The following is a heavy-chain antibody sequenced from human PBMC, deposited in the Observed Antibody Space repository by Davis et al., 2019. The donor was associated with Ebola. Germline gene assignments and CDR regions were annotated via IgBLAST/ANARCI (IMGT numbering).Heavy chain of an antibody. D-gene: IGHD3-10*01. Sequence: SETLSLTCTVSGGSISSSSYYWGWIRQPPGKGLEWIGSIYYSGNTYYNPSLKSRLTIDVDTSKNEFSLKLSSVTAADTAIYFCARGHAYGSMVYGLDVWGQGTTVTVSS. CDR3: ARGHAYGSMVYGLDV. J-gene: IGHJ6*02. CDR2: IYYSGNT. CDR1: GGSISSSSYY. V-gene: IGHV4-39*01.